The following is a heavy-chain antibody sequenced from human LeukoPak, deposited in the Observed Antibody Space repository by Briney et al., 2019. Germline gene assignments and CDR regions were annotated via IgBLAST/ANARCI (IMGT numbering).Heavy chain of an antibody. Sequence: SETLFLTCTVSGGSISSYYWSWIRQPPGKGLEWIGYIYYSGSTNYNPSLKSRVTISVDTSKNQFSLKLSSVTAADTAVYYCARLRGYSYYFGYWGQGTLVTVSS. J-gene: IGHJ4*02. CDR2: IYYSGST. V-gene: IGHV4-59*12. D-gene: IGHD5-18*01. CDR3: ARLRGYSYYFGY. CDR1: GGSISSYY.